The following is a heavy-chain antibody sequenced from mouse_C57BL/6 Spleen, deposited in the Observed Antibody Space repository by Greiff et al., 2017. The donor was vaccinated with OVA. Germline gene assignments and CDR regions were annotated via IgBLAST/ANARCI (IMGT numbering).Heavy chain of an antibody. Sequence: VKLQESGPGLVQPSQSLSITCTVSGFSLTSYGVHWVRQSPGKGLEWLGVIWSGGSTDYNAAFISRLSISKDNSKSQVFFKMNSLQADDTAIYYCARNVGVTTVEAWFAYWGQGTLVTVSA. CDR3: ARNVGVTTVEAWFAY. J-gene: IGHJ3*01. V-gene: IGHV2-2*01. D-gene: IGHD1-1*01. CDR2: IWSGGST. CDR1: GFSLTSYG.